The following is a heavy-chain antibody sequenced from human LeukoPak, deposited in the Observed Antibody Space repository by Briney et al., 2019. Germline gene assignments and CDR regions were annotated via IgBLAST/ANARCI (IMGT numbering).Heavy chain of an antibody. D-gene: IGHD5-12*01. CDR2: IYYSGST. V-gene: IGHV4-39*07. CDR3: ARQQGIVATIYFDY. Sequence: SEALSLTCTVSGGSISSSSYYWGWIRQPPGKGLEWIGSIYYSGSTYYNPSLKSRVTISVDTSKNQFSLKLSSVTAADTAVYYCARQQGIVATIYFDYWGQGTLVTVSP. J-gene: IGHJ4*02. CDR1: GGSISSSSYY.